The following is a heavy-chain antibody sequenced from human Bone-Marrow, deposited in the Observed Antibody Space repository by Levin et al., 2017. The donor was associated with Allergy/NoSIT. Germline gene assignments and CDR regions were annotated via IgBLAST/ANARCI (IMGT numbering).Heavy chain of an antibody. D-gene: IGHD2-2*03. V-gene: IGHV4-59*08. J-gene: IGHJ5*02. CDR3: ARHGGFCSSTSCYPWFDP. Sequence: SETLSLTCTVSGGSITSFYWSWIRQPPGKGLEWIGYMYYSGNTKYNPSLKSRVTISVDTSKNQFSLMLSSVTAADTAVYYCARHGGFCSSTSCYPWFDPWGQGTLVTVSS. CDR2: MYYSGNT. CDR1: GGSITSFY.